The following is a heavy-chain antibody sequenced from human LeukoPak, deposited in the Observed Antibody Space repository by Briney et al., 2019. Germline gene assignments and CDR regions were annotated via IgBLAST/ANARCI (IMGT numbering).Heavy chain of an antibody. CDR1: GFTFSSYD. Sequence: GGSLRVSCAASGFTFSSYDMHWVRQAPGKGLEWVAVIRYDGTNKYYADSVKGRFTISRDNSKNTLYLQMNSLRAEDTAVYYCARDYINYYYMDVWGKGTTVTVSS. J-gene: IGHJ6*03. D-gene: IGHD4-11*01. V-gene: IGHV3-30*19. CDR2: IRYDGTNK. CDR3: ARDYINYYYMDV.